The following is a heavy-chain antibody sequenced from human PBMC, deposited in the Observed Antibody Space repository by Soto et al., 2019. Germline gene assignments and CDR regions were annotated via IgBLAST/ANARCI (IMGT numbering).Heavy chain of an antibody. J-gene: IGHJ5*02. D-gene: IGHD2-15*01. Sequence: VQLVESGGGVVQPGRSLRLSCAAAGFIFSTYAMHWVRQAPGKGLEWVAVISYDGSNKYYADSVKGRFTISRDNSKNTLYLQMNSLRAEDTAVYYCARHGIVVVVAASTSLNWFDPWGQGTLVTVSS. CDR2: ISYDGSNK. CDR3: ARHGIVVVVAASTSLNWFDP. V-gene: IGHV3-30-3*01. CDR1: GFIFSTYA.